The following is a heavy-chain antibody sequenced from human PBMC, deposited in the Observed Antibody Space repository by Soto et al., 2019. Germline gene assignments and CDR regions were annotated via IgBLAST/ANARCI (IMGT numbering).Heavy chain of an antibody. CDR2: ISYNGINQ. CDR1: GFSFTTCT. Sequence: QVQLVESGGGVVQPGRSLRLSCAASGFSFTTCTMHWIRQAPGKGLEWVAVISYNGINQYYADSVKGRFTISRDNSKNTLYVQMNCLRSDDTAMYFCATEGVPTTFEYWGRGTLVTVSS. V-gene: IGHV3-30-3*01. J-gene: IGHJ4*02. D-gene: IGHD1-1*01. CDR3: ATEGVPTTFEY.